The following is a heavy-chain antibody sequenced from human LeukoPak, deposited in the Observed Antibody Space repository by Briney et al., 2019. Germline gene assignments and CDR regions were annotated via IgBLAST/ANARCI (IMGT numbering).Heavy chain of an antibody. D-gene: IGHD6-6*01. Sequence: ASVKVSCKASGGTFSSYAISWVRQAPGQGLEWMGGIIPIFGTANYAQKFQGRVTITADESTSTAYMELSSLRSEDTAVYYCARAPRSSSANYYYYGMDVWGQGTTVTVSS. J-gene: IGHJ6*02. CDR2: IIPIFGTA. V-gene: IGHV1-69*13. CDR1: GGTFSSYA. CDR3: ARAPRSSSANYYYYGMDV.